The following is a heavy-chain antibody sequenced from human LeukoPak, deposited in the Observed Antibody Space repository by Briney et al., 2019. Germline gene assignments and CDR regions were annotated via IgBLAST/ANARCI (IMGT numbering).Heavy chain of an antibody. CDR3: AKGSEQWLVRHFDY. CDR1: GFTFSSYA. V-gene: IGHV3-30*04. CDR2: ISYDGSNN. D-gene: IGHD6-19*01. Sequence: GGSLRLSCATSGFTFSSYAIHWVRQAPGKGLEWVAVISYDGSNNYYADSVKGRFTISRDNSKNTLYLQMNSLRAEDTAVYYCAKGSEQWLVRHFDYWGQGTLVTVSS. J-gene: IGHJ4*02.